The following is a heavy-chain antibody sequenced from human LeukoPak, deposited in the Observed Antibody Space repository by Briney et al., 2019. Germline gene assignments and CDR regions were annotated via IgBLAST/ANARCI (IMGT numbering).Heavy chain of an antibody. D-gene: IGHD6-13*01. CDR2: IYHSGST. CDR3: ASGYSSSWYGELFDY. J-gene: IGHJ4*02. Sequence: SETLSLTCAVSGGSISSSNWWSWVRQPPGKGLEWIGEIYHSGSTYYNPSLKSRVTISVDTSKNQFSLKLSSVTAADTAVYYCASGYSSSWYGELFDYWGQGTLVTVSS. CDR1: GGSISSSNW. V-gene: IGHV4-4*02.